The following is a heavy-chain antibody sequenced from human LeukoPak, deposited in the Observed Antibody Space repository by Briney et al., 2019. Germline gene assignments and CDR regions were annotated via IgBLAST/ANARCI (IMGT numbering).Heavy chain of an antibody. Sequence: GGSLRLSCAASGFTFSSYAMSWVRQAPGKGLEWVSLISLDGIITYYADSVKGRFTISRDNSKNSLYLQMNRLRTEDTALYFCTKAHYYYGSGSQYYFDYWGQGTLVTVSS. V-gene: IGHV3-43D*03. D-gene: IGHD3-10*01. CDR1: GFTFSSYA. CDR3: TKAHYYYGSGSQYYFDY. CDR2: ISLDGIIT. J-gene: IGHJ4*02.